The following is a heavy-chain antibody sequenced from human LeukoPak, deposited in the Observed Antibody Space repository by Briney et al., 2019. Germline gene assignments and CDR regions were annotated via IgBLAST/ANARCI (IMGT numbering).Heavy chain of an antibody. CDR3: AKDGSRSWYGY. Sequence: ASLKVSCKASGYTFTNYGISSVRQAPGQGLEWMGWISPYSGDTVSAQKHQGRVTLTTDTSTSTPYMERTSLSSDDTALYYSAKDGSRSWYGYWGQGILVTVSS. V-gene: IGHV1-18*01. D-gene: IGHD6-13*01. CDR2: ISPYSGDT. J-gene: IGHJ4*02. CDR1: GYTFTNYG.